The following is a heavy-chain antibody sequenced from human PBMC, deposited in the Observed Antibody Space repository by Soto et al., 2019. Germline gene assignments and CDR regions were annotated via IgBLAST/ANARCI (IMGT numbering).Heavy chain of an antibody. CDR2: ISSSSSTI. V-gene: IGHV3-48*01. Sequence: GGSLRLSCAASGFTFGGYSVNWVRQAPGKGLEWVSYISSSSSTINYAESVKGRFTISRDNAKNSLYLQMNSLRAEDTAVYYCAREEGLLNWFDPWGQGTLVTVSS. CDR1: GFTFGGYS. J-gene: IGHJ5*02. D-gene: IGHD1-26*01. CDR3: AREEGLLNWFDP.